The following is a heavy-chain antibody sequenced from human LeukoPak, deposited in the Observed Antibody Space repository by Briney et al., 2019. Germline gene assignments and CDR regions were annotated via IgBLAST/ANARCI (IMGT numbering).Heavy chain of an antibody. CDR1: GGSLSSGGYY. Sequence: PSETLSLTCTVSGGSLSSGGYYWSWIRQHPGKGLEWIGYIYYSGSTYYNPSLKSRVTISVDTSKNQFSLKLSSETAADTAVYYCASRYYYDSSGYTWGQGTLVTVSS. CDR3: ASRYYYDSSGYT. V-gene: IGHV4-31*03. D-gene: IGHD3-22*01. J-gene: IGHJ4*02. CDR2: IYYSGST.